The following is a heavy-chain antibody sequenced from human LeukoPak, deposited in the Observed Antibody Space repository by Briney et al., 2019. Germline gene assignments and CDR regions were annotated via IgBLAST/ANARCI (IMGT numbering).Heavy chain of an antibody. CDR3: ARGDGGSGSYYRWFDP. CDR2: ISYDGSNK. V-gene: IGHV3-30-3*01. Sequence: PGGSLRLSCAASGFTFSSYAMHWVRQAPGKGLEWVAVISYDGSNKYYADSVKGRFTISRDNSKNTLYLQMNSLRAEDTAVYYCARGDGGSGSYYRWFDPWGQGTLVTVSS. CDR1: GFTFSSYA. J-gene: IGHJ5*02. D-gene: IGHD1-26*01.